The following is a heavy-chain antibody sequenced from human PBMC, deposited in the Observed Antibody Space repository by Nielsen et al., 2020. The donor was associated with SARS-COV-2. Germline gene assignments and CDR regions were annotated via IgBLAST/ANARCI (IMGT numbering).Heavy chain of an antibody. CDR2: ITPIFDTA. V-gene: IGHV1-69*13. D-gene: IGHD2-21*02. Sequence: SVKVSCKASGGTFSSHAVNWVRQAPGQGLEWMGGITPIFDTAKYAQKFQDRVRITADESTRTAYMELSSLTSEDTAVYYCARATYCGGDCYATDEWGQGTLVTVSS. CDR3: ARATYCGGDCYATDE. CDR1: GGTFSSHA. J-gene: IGHJ4*02.